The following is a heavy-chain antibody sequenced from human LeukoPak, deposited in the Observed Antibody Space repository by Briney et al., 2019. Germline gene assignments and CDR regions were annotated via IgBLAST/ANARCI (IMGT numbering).Heavy chain of an antibody. CDR1: GGSISSGSYY. D-gene: IGHD1-26*01. CDR3: ARWDSGSYSGYFDY. CDR2: IYTSGST. Sequence: SETLSLTCTVSGGSISSGSYYWSWLRQPAGKGLEWIGHIYTSGSTNYNPSLKSRVTISVDTSKNQFSLRLSSVTAADTAVYYCARWDSGSYSGYFDYWGQGTLVTVSS. J-gene: IGHJ4*02. V-gene: IGHV4-61*09.